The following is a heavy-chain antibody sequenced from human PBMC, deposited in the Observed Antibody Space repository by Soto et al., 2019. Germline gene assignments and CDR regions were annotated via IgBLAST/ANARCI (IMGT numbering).Heavy chain of an antibody. CDR2: ISASGGTT. CDR1: GFTFSSYA. Sequence: EVQLLESGGGLVQPGGSLRLSCAASGFTFSSYAMNWVRQAPGKGLEWVSGISASGGTTYYADSVKGRFTISRDNSKNTLYLQMNSLRAEDTAEFYCARLAVYATPYYLDVWGKGTTVTVSS. V-gene: IGHV3-23*01. D-gene: IGHD2-8*02. CDR3: ARLAVYATPYYLDV. J-gene: IGHJ6*03.